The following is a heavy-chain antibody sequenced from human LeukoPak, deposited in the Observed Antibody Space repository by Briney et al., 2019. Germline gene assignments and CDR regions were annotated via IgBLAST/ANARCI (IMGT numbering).Heavy chain of an antibody. J-gene: IGHJ4*02. D-gene: IGHD6-19*01. V-gene: IGHV3-33*01. Sequence: SGGSLRLPCAASGLSFSSHGMHWVRQAPGKGLEWVAVIWYDGSNKYYADSVKGRFTISRDTSKNTLYLQMNSLRAEDTAVYYCARDLAIAMAGTLDYWGQGTLVTVSS. CDR3: ARDLAIAMAGTLDY. CDR2: IWYDGSNK. CDR1: GLSFSSHG.